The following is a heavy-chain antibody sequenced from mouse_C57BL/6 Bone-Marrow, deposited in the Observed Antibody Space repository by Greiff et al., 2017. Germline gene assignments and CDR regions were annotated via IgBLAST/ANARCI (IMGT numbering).Heavy chain of an antibody. D-gene: IGHD2-4*01. Sequence: QVQLQQSGPELVKPGASVKISCKATGYTFTGYWIEWVKQRPGHGLEWIGEILPGSGSTNYNEKFKGKATFTADTSSNTAYMQLSSLTTEDSAIYYCARCDYDPSWDWFAYWGQGTLVTVSA. CDR3: ARCDYDPSWDWFAY. CDR2: ILPGSGST. V-gene: IGHV1-9*01. CDR1: GYTFTGYW. J-gene: IGHJ3*01.